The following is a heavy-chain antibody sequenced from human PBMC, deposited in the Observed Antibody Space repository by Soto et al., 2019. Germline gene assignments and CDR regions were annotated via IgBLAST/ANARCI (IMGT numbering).Heavy chain of an antibody. D-gene: IGHD1-7*01. Sequence: SETLSLTCTVSGGSISSYYWSWIRQPPGRGLEWIGYIYYSGSTNYKPSLKSRVTISVDTSKNQFSLKLSSVTAADTAVYYCARGHNWNYAPYDYWGQGTLVTVS. V-gene: IGHV4-59*01. J-gene: IGHJ4*02. CDR2: IYYSGST. CDR1: GGSISSYY. CDR3: ARGHNWNYAPYDY.